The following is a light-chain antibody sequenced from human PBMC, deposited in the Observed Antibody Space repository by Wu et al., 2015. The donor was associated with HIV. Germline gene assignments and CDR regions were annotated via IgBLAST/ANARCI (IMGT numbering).Light chain of an antibody. CDR1: QSVTTN. V-gene: IGKV3-15*01. CDR3: QQYNSLFT. CDR2: GAP. J-gene: IGKJ3*01. Sequence: EIVMTQSPVTLSVSPGERATLSCRASQSVTTNLAWYQEKPGQAPRLLIYGAPTRASGVPPRFSGSGSGTEFTLSISSLQSEDFAVYYCQQYNSLFTFGPGPRWISN.